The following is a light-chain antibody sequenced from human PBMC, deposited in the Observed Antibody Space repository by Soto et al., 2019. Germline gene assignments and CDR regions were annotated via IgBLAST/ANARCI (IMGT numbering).Light chain of an antibody. V-gene: IGLV4-69*01. CDR3: QTWGTGFQF. J-gene: IGLJ2*01. Sequence: QSVLTQSPSASASLGASVKLTCTLSSGHSSYAIAWHQKQPGKGPRYLMDLNNDGSHTKGDGIPDRCSGSSSGADRYLIISRLQSEDEADYYCQTWGTGFQFFGGGTKRTVL. CDR1: SGHSSYA. CDR2: LNNDGSH.